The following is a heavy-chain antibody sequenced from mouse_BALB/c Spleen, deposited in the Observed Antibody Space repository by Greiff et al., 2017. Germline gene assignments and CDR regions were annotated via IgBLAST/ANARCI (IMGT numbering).Heavy chain of an antibody. CDR1: GFNIKDTY. CDR3: VRQLGLLFAY. J-gene: IGHJ3*01. CDR2: IDPANGNT. Sequence: VHVKQSGAELVKPGASVKLSCTASGFNIKDTYMHWVKQRPEQGLEWIGRIDPANGNTKYDPKFQGKATITADTSSNTAYLQLSSLTSEDTAVYYCVRQLGLLFAYWGQGTLVTVSA. D-gene: IGHD3-1*01. V-gene: IGHV14-3*02.